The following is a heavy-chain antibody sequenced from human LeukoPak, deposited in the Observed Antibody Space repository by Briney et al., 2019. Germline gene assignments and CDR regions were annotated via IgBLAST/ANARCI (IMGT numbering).Heavy chain of an antibody. Sequence: GGSLRLSCAASGFTFSSYWMSWVRQAPGKGLEWVANIKEDGSEKYYVDSVKGRFTISRDNAKNSLYLQMNSLRAEDTAVYYCARDIIHSCGLPNYWGQGTLVTVSS. V-gene: IGHV3-7*01. CDR2: IKEDGSEK. CDR3: ARDIIHSCGLPNY. J-gene: IGHJ4*02. CDR1: GFTFSSYW. D-gene: IGHD3-22*01.